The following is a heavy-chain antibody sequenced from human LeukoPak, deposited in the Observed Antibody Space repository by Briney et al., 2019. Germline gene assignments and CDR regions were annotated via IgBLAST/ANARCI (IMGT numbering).Heavy chain of an antibody. CDR3: ARVGDYYGDYVRFDY. CDR1: GFTFSSYW. Sequence: PGGSLRLSCAASGFTFSSYWMHWVRQAPGKGLVWVSRINSDGSSTSYADSVKSRITISRDNAKNKLYLQMNSLRAEDTAVYYCARVGDYYGDYVRFDYWGQGTLVTVSS. D-gene: IGHD4-17*01. V-gene: IGHV3-74*01. CDR2: INSDGSST. J-gene: IGHJ4*02.